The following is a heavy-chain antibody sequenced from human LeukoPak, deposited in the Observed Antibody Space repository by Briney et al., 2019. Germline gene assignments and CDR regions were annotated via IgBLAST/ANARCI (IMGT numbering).Heavy chain of an antibody. V-gene: IGHV4-34*01. CDR1: GGSFSGYY. J-gene: IGHJ6*02. CDR2: INHSGST. Sequence: MPSETLSLTCAVYGGSFSGYYWSWIRHPPGKGLEWIGEINHSGSTNYNPSLKSRVTISVDTSKNQFSLKLSSVTAADTAVYYCARCRGSGWFTPDLGMDVWGQGTTVTVSS. D-gene: IGHD6-19*01. CDR3: ARCRGSGWFTPDLGMDV.